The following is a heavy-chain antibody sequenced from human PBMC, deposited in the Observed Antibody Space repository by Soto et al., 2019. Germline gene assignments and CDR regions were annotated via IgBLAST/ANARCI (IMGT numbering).Heavy chain of an antibody. Sequence: QVQLVQSGAEVKKPGASVRVSCKASGYSFTDYHIHWVRQAPGQGLEWLGWINPKSGGTSTAQKFQGWVTMTRDRSISTVYMELTRLRSDDTAVYSCARGHSIDCSTGVCSFFYNHEMDVWGQGTTVTVSS. D-gene: IGHD2-8*01. V-gene: IGHV1-2*04. CDR2: INPKSGGT. J-gene: IGHJ6*02. CDR1: GYSFTDYH. CDR3: ARGHSIDCSTGVCSFFYNHEMDV.